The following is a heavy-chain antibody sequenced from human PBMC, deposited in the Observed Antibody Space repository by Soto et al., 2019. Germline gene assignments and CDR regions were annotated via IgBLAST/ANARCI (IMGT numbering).Heavy chain of an antibody. J-gene: IGHJ5*02. Sequence: GGSLRLSCAASGFTFSSYSMNWVRQAPGKGLEWVSSISSSSSYIYYADSVKGRFTISRDNAKNSLYLQMNSLRAEGTAVYYCARSTFLITIFGVVTLNWFDPWGQGTLVTVSS. V-gene: IGHV3-21*01. CDR2: ISSSSSYI. CDR1: GFTFSSYS. D-gene: IGHD3-3*01. CDR3: ARSTFLITIFGVVTLNWFDP.